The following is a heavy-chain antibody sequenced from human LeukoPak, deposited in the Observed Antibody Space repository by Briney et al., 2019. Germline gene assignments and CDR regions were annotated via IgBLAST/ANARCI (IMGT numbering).Heavy chain of an antibody. CDR1: GFTFRNHG. V-gene: IGHV3-33*01. D-gene: IGHD6-6*01. J-gene: IGHJ4*02. CDR3: ARDIASRRCDY. CDR2: IWYDGSNQ. Sequence: PGMSLRLSCAACGFTFRNHGRQWVRQAPGKGLEWVSVIWYDGSNQYYADSVKGRFTISRDNSKNTLWLQMNSLRAEDTPVYYCARDIASRRCDYSGQGTPVTVSS.